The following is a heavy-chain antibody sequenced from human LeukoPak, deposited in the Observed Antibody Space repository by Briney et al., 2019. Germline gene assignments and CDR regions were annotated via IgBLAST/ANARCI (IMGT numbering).Heavy chain of an antibody. V-gene: IGHV3-21*01. D-gene: IGHD3-16*02. Sequence: GESLGLSCEASGFSFSTYSMNWVRQAPGKGLEWISYISSRSSDIYYADSVKGRFTISRDNAKNSLYLQIHSLRAEDTAVYYCAKSREEDDYVWGSFRPYFDSWGQGTLVTVSS. CDR3: AKSREEDDYVWGSFRPYFDS. CDR1: GFSFSTYS. J-gene: IGHJ4*01. CDR2: ISSRSSDI.